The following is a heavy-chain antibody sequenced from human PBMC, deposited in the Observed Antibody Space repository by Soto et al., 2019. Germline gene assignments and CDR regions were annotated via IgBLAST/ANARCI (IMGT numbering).Heavy chain of an antibody. Sequence: QVQLVESGGGVVQPGRSLRLSCAASGFSFRNSAMHWVRQAPGKGLEWVAMISFDGSNKYYADSVRGRFTISRDNPMNTLYLQMNSLRAEDTAGYVCARDVSPHSNPSWFDPWGQGTLVAVSS. CDR1: GFSFRNSA. CDR3: ARDVSPHSNPSWFDP. CDR2: ISFDGSNK. J-gene: IGHJ5*02. D-gene: IGHD4-4*01. V-gene: IGHV3-30*04.